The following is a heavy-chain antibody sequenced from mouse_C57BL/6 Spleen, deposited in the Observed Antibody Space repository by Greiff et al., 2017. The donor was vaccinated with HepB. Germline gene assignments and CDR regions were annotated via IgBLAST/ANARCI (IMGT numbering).Heavy chain of an antibody. CDR2: IDPETGGT. J-gene: IGHJ2*01. V-gene: IGHV1-15*01. CDR1: GYTFTDYE. CDR3: TTDY. Sequence: VQRVESGAELVRPGASVTLSCKASGYTFTDYEMHWVKQTPVHGLEWIGAIDPETGGTAYNQKFKGKAILTADKSSSTAYMELRSLTSEDSAVYYCTTDYWGQGTTLTVSS.